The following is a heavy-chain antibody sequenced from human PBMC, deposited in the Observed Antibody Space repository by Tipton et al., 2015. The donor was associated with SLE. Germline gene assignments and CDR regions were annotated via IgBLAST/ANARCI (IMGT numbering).Heavy chain of an antibody. CDR2: IKQDGSER. V-gene: IGHV3-7*03. D-gene: IGHD1-26*01. Sequence: SLRLSCAASGFTFSSYWMSWVRQAPGKGLEWVANIKQDGSERYYVDSVKGRFTISRDNAKNSLYLQMNSLRAEDTAVYYCARDQDSGSYNEAFDIWGQGTMVTVSS. CDR3: ARDQDSGSYNEAFDI. J-gene: IGHJ3*02. CDR1: GFTFSSYW.